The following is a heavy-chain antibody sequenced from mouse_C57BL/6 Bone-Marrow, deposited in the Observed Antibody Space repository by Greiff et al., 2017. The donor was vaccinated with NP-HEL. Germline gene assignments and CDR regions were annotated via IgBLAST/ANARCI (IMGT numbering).Heavy chain of an antibody. Sequence: EVQVVESGAGLVKPGASLKFSCAASGFTFSDYGMHWVRQAPEKGLEWVAYISSGSSTIYYADKVKGRFTISRDNAKNTLFLQMTSLRSEDTAMYYGARGYYYGSSYKMDDWGQGTSVTVSA. D-gene: IGHD1-1*01. J-gene: IGHJ4*01. V-gene: IGHV5-17*01. CDR1: GFTFSDYG. CDR2: ISSGSSTI. CDR3: ARGYYYGSSYKMDD.